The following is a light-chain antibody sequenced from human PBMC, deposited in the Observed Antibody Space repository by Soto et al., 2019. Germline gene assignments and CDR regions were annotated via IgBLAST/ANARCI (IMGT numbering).Light chain of an antibody. CDR2: AAS. J-gene: IGKJ5*01. CDR1: QSISSY. CDR3: QQYNAA. Sequence: DIQMTQSPSSLSASVGDRVTITCRASQSISSYLNWYQQKPGKAPKLLIYAASSLQSGVPSRFRGRGSGTEFTLTISSLQPDDFGTYYCQQYNAAFGQGTRLDIK. V-gene: IGKV1-39*01.